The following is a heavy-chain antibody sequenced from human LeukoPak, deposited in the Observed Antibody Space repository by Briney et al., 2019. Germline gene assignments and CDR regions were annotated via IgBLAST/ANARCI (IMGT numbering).Heavy chain of an antibody. Sequence: SETLSLTCTDSGGSISRYYWSWIRQSPGKGLEWIGYIYTSGTTNYSPSLRSRVTISVDTSKNQFSLKLSSVTAADTAVYYCARQGGSIAEARFDYWGQGTLVTVSS. CDR2: IYTSGTT. CDR1: GGSISRYY. CDR3: ARQGGSIAEARFDY. V-gene: IGHV4-4*09. D-gene: IGHD6-19*01. J-gene: IGHJ4*02.